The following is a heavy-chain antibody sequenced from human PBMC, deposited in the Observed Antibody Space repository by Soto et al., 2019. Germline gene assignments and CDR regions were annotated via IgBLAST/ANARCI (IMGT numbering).Heavy chain of an antibody. V-gene: IGHV3-33*01. Sequence: PGGSLRLSCAASGFTFSSYGMHWVRQAPGKGLEWVAVIWYDGSNKYYADSVKGRFTISRDNSKNTLYLQMNSLRAEDTAVYYCARGSLTGYYYYGMDVWGQGTKVTAP. CDR3: ARGSLTGYYYYGMDV. CDR2: IWYDGSNK. J-gene: IGHJ6*02. CDR1: GFTFSSYG.